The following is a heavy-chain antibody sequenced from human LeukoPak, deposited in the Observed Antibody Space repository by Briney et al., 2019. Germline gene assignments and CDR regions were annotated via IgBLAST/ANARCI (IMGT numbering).Heavy chain of an antibody. CDR3: AKAAHSSSWKGYGMDV. J-gene: IGHJ6*02. V-gene: IGHV3-23*01. Sequence: GGSLRLSCAASGFTFSSYAMSWVRQAPGKGLEWVSAISGSGGSTYYADSVKGRFTISRDNSKNTLYLQMNSLRAEDTAGYYCAKAAHSSSWKGYGMDVWGQGTTVTVPS. D-gene: IGHD6-13*01. CDR2: ISGSGGST. CDR1: GFTFSSYA.